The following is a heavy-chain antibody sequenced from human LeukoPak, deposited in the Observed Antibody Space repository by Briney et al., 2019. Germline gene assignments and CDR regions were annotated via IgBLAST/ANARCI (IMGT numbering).Heavy chain of an antibody. V-gene: IGHV3-21*01. J-gene: IGHJ4*02. D-gene: IGHD6-19*01. CDR2: ISTSSSYI. CDR3: ARAGSRQWLVDLFDY. CDR1: GFTFSSSW. Sequence: GGSLRLSCAASGFTFSSSWMTWVRQAPGKGLEWVSSISTSSSYIYYAGSVKGRFTSSRDNAKKSLYLQMNSLRAEDTAVYYCARAGSRQWLVDLFDYWGQGTLVTVSS.